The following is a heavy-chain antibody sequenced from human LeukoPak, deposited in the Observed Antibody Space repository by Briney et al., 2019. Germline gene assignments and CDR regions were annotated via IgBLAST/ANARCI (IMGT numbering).Heavy chain of an antibody. CDR1: CASISSSYYY. J-gene: IGHJ4*02. CDR3: ARDEYYYDSRGYSYYFDY. V-gene: IGHV4-61*01. Sequence: SETLSLTCTVSCASISSSYYYWGWLRQPPGKGREWTAYIYYSGRTNYNPSRKSRVTISADTSKNQFSLKLSSVSAADTAVYYCARDEYYYDSRGYSYYFDYWGQGTLVTVSS. D-gene: IGHD3-22*01. CDR2: IYYSGRT.